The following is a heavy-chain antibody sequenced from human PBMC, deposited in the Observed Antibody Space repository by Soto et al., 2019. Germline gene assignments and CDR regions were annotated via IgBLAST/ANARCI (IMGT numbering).Heavy chain of an antibody. Sequence: SVQVSCKTSGYTFPHDVNWWRHARGQRPEWIGWIVVGSGNTNYAQKFQERVTITRDMSTSTAYMELSSLRSEDTAVYYCAAALSGYEAFDIWGQGTMVTVSS. CDR2: IVVGSGNT. CDR3: AAALSGYEAFDI. D-gene: IGHD5-12*01. CDR1: GYTFPHD. J-gene: IGHJ3*02. V-gene: IGHV1-58*01.